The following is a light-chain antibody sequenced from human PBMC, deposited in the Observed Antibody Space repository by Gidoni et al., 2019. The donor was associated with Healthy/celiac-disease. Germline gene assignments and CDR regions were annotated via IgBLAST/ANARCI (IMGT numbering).Light chain of an antibody. CDR2: QDS. CDR1: KLGDKY. J-gene: IGLJ2*01. V-gene: IGLV3-1*01. CDR3: QAWDSSTVV. Sequence: SYELTQPPSAPVSPGQTASITCSGDKLGDKYACWYQQKPGQSPVLVIYQDSKRPSGIPERFPGSNSGNTATLTISGTQAMDEADYYCQAWDSSTVVFGGGTKLTVL.